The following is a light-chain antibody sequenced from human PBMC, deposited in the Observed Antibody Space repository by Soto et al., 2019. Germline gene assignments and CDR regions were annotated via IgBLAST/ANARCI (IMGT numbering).Light chain of an antibody. CDR3: SSYTSRNTYV. V-gene: IGLV2-14*01. CDR2: DVS. CDR1: SSDVGGYKF. Sequence: QSALTQPASVSGSPGQSITISCTGTSSDVGGYKFVSWYQQHPGKAPKVMIYDVSNRPSGVSNRFSGSKSGNTASLTISGLQAEDEADYYCSSYTSRNTYVFGTGTKVTVL. J-gene: IGLJ1*01.